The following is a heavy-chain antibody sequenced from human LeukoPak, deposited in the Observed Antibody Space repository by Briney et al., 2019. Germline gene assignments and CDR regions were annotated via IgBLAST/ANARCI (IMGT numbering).Heavy chain of an antibody. J-gene: IGHJ4*02. Sequence: GGSLRLSCEASGFTFSSYAIHWVRQAPGKGLEWVAVISYDGSNKYYADSVKGRFTISRDNSKNTLYLQMNSLRAEDTAVYYCARGFLAAAGTVDYWGQGTLVTVSS. D-gene: IGHD6-13*01. CDR2: ISYDGSNK. V-gene: IGHV3-30-3*01. CDR1: GFTFSSYA. CDR3: ARGFLAAAGTVDY.